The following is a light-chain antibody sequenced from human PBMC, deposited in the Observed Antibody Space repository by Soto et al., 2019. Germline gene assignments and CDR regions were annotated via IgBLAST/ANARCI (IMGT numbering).Light chain of an antibody. CDR1: SSYIGSYDL. Sequence: QSALTQPASVSGSPGQSITISCTGTSSYIGSYDLVSWYQQHPGKAPKLIIYEGSKRPSGVSNRFSGSKSGSTASLTISGLQAEDEADYYCCSYAGSSTSRVFGGGTKLTVL. J-gene: IGLJ2*01. V-gene: IGLV2-23*01. CDR3: CSYAGSSTSRV. CDR2: EGS.